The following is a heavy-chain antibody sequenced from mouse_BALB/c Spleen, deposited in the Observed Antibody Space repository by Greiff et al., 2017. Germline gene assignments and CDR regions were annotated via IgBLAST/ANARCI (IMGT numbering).Heavy chain of an antibody. D-gene: IGHD2-1*01. CDR1: GFSLTSYD. CDR2: IWTGGGT. J-gene: IGHJ3*01. CDR3: VRDRDGNHGAFAY. V-gene: IGHV2-9-2*01. Sequence: VKLVESGPGLVAPSQSLSITCTVSGFSLTSYDISWIRQPPGKGLEWLGVIWTGGGTNYNSAFMSRLSISKDNSKSQVFLKMNSLQTDDTAIYYCVRDRDGNHGAFAYWGQGTLVTVSA.